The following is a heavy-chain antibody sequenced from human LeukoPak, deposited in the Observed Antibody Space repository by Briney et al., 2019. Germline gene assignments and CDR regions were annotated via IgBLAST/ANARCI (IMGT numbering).Heavy chain of an antibody. CDR1: GFTFSSYA. V-gene: IGHV3-23*01. Sequence: PGGSLRLSCAVSGFTFSSYAMSWVRQAPGKGLEWVSAISGSGGSTYYADSVKGRFTISRDNSKNTLYLQMNSLRAEDTAVYYCAKAPGRDRLRYFDWLLGAFDYWGQGTLVTVSS. J-gene: IGHJ4*02. CDR2: ISGSGGST. CDR3: AKAPGRDRLRYFDWLLGAFDY. D-gene: IGHD3-9*01.